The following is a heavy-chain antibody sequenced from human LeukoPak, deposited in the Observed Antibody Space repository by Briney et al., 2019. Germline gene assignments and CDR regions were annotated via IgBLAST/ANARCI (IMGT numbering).Heavy chain of an antibody. D-gene: IGHD3-3*01. V-gene: IGHV3-21*04. J-gene: IGHJ4*02. CDR1: GFTFSSYS. Sequence: PGRSLRLSCAASGFTFSSYSMNWVRQAPGKGLEWVSSISSSSSYIYYADSVKGRFTISRDNAKNSLYLQMNSLRAEDTAVYYCAKDTGGGFLEWLLNYWGQGTLVTVSS. CDR3: AKDTGGGFLEWLLNY. CDR2: ISSSSSYI.